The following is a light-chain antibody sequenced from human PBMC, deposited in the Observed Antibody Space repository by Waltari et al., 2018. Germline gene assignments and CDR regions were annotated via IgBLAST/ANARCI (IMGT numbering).Light chain of an antibody. CDR2: EVS. Sequence: QSALTQPASVSGSPGQSITLSCTGTSSDVGDYDYVSWYQQHPGEAPKLMMYEVSNRPSGVSNRFSGSKSGNTASLISAGLQAEDEADYYCSSYTSSTTYVFGTGTKVTVL. J-gene: IGLJ1*01. CDR3: SSYTSSTTYV. CDR1: SSDVGDYDY. V-gene: IGLV2-14*01.